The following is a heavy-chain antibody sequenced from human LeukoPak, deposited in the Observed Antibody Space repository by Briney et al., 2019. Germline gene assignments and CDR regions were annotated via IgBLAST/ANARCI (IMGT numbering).Heavy chain of an antibody. V-gene: IGHV4-39*01. Sequence: PSETLSLTCTVSGGSISSSSYYWGWIRQPPGKGLEWIGSIYYSGSTYYNPSLKSRVTISVDTSKNQFSLKLTSVTAADTAVYYCARLNKPGWFDPWGQGTLVTVSS. D-gene: IGHD1-14*01. J-gene: IGHJ5*02. CDR2: IYYSGST. CDR3: ARLNKPGWFDP. CDR1: GGSISSSSYY.